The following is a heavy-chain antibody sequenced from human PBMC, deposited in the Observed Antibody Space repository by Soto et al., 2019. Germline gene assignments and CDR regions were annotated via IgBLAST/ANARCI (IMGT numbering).Heavy chain of an antibody. J-gene: IGHJ6*02. V-gene: IGHV1-69*05. CDR1: GGTFTNYA. Sequence: QVQLVQSGAEVKKPGSSLKVSCKASGGTFTNYAFSWVRQAPGQGLEWMGGIIPVFGTPDYAQKFQGRVTITTDDSTRTASMELSSLRSDDTALYYCARERSVGYCITTTCPKPFFYYAMDVWGQGTTVTVSS. CDR3: ARERSVGYCITTTCPKPFFYYAMDV. D-gene: IGHD2-2*01. CDR2: IIPVFGTP.